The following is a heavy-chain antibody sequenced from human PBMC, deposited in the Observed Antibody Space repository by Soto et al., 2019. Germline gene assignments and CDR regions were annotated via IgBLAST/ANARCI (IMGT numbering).Heavy chain of an antibody. D-gene: IGHD3-22*01. CDR1: GGSISSSSYY. CDR3: ARHRSGYYITWFDY. V-gene: IGHV4-39*01. Sequence: QLQLQESGPGLVKPSETLSLTCTVSGGSISSSSYYWGWIRQPPGKGLEWIGSIYYSGSTYYNPSLKSRVTISVDTSKNHFSLKLSSVTAADTAMYYCARHRSGYYITWFDYWGQGTLVTVSS. CDR2: IYYSGST. J-gene: IGHJ4*02.